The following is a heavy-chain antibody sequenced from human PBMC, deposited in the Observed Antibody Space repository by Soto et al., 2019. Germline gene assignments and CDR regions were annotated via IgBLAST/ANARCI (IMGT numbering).Heavy chain of an antibody. Sequence: ASVKLSCKVSGYTLTELSMHWVRQAPGKGLEWMGGFDPEDGETIYAQKFQGRVTMTEDTSTDTAYMELSSLRSEDTAVYYCATDIFLDCSSTSCRVDYWGQGTLVTVSS. V-gene: IGHV1-24*01. CDR3: ATDIFLDCSSTSCRVDY. CDR1: GYTLTELS. CDR2: FDPEDGET. J-gene: IGHJ4*02. D-gene: IGHD2-2*01.